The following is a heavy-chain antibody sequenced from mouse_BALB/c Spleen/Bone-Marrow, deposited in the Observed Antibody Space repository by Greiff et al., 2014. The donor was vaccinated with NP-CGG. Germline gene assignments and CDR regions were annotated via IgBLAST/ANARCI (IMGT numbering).Heavy chain of an antibody. CDR1: GYAFTNYN. J-gene: IGHJ4*01. V-gene: IGHV1S135*01. Sequence: EVKLVESGPELVKPGASVKVSCKASGYAFTNYNMYWVEQSHGKSLEWIGYFDPYNGGTSYNQKFKGKATLTVDKSSSTAYMHLNSLTSEDSAVYYCARSFAMDYWGQGTSVTVSS. CDR2: FDPYNGGT. CDR3: ARSFAMDY.